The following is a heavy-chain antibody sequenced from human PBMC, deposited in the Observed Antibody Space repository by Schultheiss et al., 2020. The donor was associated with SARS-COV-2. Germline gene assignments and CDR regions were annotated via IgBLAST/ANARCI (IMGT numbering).Heavy chain of an antibody. CDR1: GFTFSSYG. Sequence: GGSLRLSCAASGFTFSSYGMHWVRQAPGKGLEWVSAISGSGGSTYYADSVKGRFTISRDNSKNTLYLQMNSLRAEDTAVYYCAKDQALRFLGWLTTLDFDYWGQGALVTVSS. J-gene: IGHJ4*02. CDR3: AKDQALRFLGWLTTLDFDY. D-gene: IGHD3-3*01. V-gene: IGHV3-23*01. CDR2: ISGSGGST.